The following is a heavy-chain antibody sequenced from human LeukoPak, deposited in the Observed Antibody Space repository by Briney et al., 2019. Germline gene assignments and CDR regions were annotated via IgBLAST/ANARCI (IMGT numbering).Heavy chain of an antibody. CDR3: ASQGGSMVWFDP. D-gene: IGHD3-10*01. J-gene: IGHJ5*02. CDR1: GYTFTSYA. V-gene: IGHV1-69*05. CDR2: IIPIFGTA. Sequence: ASVKVSCKASGYTFTSYAISWVRQAPGQGLEWMGRIIPIFGTANYAQKFQGRVTITTDESTSTAYMELSSLRSEDTAVYYCASQGGSMVWFDPWGQGTLVTVSS.